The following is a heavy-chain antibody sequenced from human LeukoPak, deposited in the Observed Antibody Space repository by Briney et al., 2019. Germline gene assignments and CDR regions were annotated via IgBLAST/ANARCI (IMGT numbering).Heavy chain of an antibody. CDR3: ARVDSSSWYYFDY. CDR2: IKEDGSER. CDR1: AFIFSGHW. Sequence: GSLRLSCEGSAFIFSGHWMNWVRQTPGKGLEWVASIKEDGSERQYVDSVKGRFSISRDNTKGSLFLQLNSLRAEDTAVYYCARVDSSSWYYFDYWGQGTLVTVSS. D-gene: IGHD6-13*01. V-gene: IGHV3-7*03. J-gene: IGHJ4*02.